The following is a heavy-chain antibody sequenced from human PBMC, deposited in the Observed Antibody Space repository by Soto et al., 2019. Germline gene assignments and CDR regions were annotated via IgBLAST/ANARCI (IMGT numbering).Heavy chain of an antibody. V-gene: IGHV1-24*01. CDR3: AAGGTRWLHSPFDY. CDR2: FDPEDGET. Sequence: QVQLVQSGAEVKKPGASVKVSCKVSGHTLTELSMHSVRLAPGKGLEWMGGFDPEDGETISAQKFQGRVTMTEDTSTDSTYLELSSLRSEDTAVYYCAAGGTRWLHSPFDYWGQGTLVTISS. J-gene: IGHJ4*02. CDR1: GHTLTELS. D-gene: IGHD1-1*01.